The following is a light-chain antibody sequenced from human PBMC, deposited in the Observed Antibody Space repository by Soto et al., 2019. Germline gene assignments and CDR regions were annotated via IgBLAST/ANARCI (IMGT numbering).Light chain of an antibody. Sequence: EKVMTQSPATLSVSPGERATLSCRASQSVSSNLAWFQQKPGQAPRLLIYGASTRATGIPARFSGSGSGTECTLTISSLQSEDFAVYYCQQYNNWPWTFGQGTKVEIK. J-gene: IGKJ1*01. CDR3: QQYNNWPWT. V-gene: IGKV3-15*01. CDR2: GAS. CDR1: QSVSSN.